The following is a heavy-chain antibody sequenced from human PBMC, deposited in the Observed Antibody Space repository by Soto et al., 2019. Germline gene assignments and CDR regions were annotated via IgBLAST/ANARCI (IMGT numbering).Heavy chain of an antibody. CDR3: ARGLSGYYGFDY. V-gene: IGHV3-74*01. Sequence: EVQLVESGGGLVQFGGSLRLSCAASGFTFSSYWMHWVRQVPGKGLVWVSRIKGDGTNTGYADSVKGRFTISRDNVKNTLYLQISSLRAEDTAVYYCARGLSGYYGFDYWGQGTLVTVSS. CDR2: IKGDGTNT. CDR1: GFTFSSYW. D-gene: IGHD5-12*01. J-gene: IGHJ4*02.